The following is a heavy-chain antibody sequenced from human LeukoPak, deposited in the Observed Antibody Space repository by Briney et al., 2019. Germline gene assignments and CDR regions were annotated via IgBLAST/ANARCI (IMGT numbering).Heavy chain of an antibody. Sequence: GGSLRLSCAASGFTFSSYAMSWVRQAPGKGLEWVSSISSSSSYIYYADPVKGRFTISRDNAKNSLYLQMNSLRAEDTAVYYCAREDSPYYFDYWGQGTLVTVSS. CDR3: AREDSPYYFDY. CDR1: GFTFSSYA. V-gene: IGHV3-21*01. J-gene: IGHJ4*02. CDR2: ISSSSSYI.